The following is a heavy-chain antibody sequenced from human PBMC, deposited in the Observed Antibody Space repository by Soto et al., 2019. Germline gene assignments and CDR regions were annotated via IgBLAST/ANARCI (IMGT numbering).Heavy chain of an antibody. CDR2: INPSGGST. Sequence: GASEKVSCKASGYTFTSYYMHWVRQAPGQGLEWMGIINPSGGSTSYAQKFQGRVTMTRDTSTSTVYMELSSLRSEDTAVYYCARGGIVVVVAATEKYNWFDPWGQGTLVTVSS. D-gene: IGHD2-15*01. CDR1: GYTFTSYY. J-gene: IGHJ5*02. CDR3: ARGGIVVVVAATEKYNWFDP. V-gene: IGHV1-46*03.